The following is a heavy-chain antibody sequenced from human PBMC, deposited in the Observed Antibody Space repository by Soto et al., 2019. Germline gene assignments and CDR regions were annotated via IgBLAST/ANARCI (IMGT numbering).Heavy chain of an antibody. CDR1: GYTFTSYY. CDR2: ISDYNGNT. Sequence: QVQLVQSGAEVKKPGASVKVSCKASGYTFTSYYISWVRQAPGQGREWMGWISDYNGNTNYAQKLQGRVTMTTDTSTSTVYMELWSLRSDDTSVYYCARDAPPEDYWGQGTLVTVSS. CDR3: ARDAPPEDY. J-gene: IGHJ4*02. V-gene: IGHV1-18*01.